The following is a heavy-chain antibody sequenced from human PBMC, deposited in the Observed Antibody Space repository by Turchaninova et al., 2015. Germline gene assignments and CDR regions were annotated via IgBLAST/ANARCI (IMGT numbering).Heavy chain of an antibody. CDR1: GYTFTSYA. CDR2: INAGNGNT. CDR3: AGGIAAAGIIPGMDV. J-gene: IGHJ6*02. V-gene: IGHV1-3*01. D-gene: IGHD6-13*01. Sequence: QVQLVQSGAEGKKPGASVKVSCKASGYTFTSYAMHWGRQAPGQRLEWMGWINAGNGNTKYSQKFQGRVTITRDTSASTAYMELSSLRSEDTAVYYCAGGIAAAGIIPGMDVWGQGTTVTVSS.